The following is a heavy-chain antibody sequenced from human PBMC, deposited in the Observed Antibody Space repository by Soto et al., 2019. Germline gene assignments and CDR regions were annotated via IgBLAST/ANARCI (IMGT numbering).Heavy chain of an antibody. J-gene: IGHJ6*03. CDR1: GYTFTGYY. Sequence: ASVKVSCKASGYTFTGYYMHWVRQAPGQGLEWMGWINPNSGGTNYAQKFQGWVTMTRDTSISTAYMELSRLRSDDTAVYYCARGNYYGSVIYPSIDYYYYYMDVWGKGTTVTVSS. CDR2: INPNSGGT. D-gene: IGHD3-10*01. CDR3: ARGNYYGSVIYPSIDYYYYYMDV. V-gene: IGHV1-2*04.